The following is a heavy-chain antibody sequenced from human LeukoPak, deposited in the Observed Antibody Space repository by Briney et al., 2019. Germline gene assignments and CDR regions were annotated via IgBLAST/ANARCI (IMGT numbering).Heavy chain of an antibody. J-gene: IGHJ3*02. CDR2: INHSGST. D-gene: IGHD1-26*01. V-gene: IGHV4-34*01. CDR1: GGSFSGYY. Sequence: PSETLSLTCAVYGGSFSGYYWSWIRQPPGKGLEWIGEINHSGSTNYNPSLKSRVTISVDTSKNQFSLKLSSVTAADTAVYYCARGVERRDAFDIWGQGTMVTVSS. CDR3: ARGVERRDAFDI.